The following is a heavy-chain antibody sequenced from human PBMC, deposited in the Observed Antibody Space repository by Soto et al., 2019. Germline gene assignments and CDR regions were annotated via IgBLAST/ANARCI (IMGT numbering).Heavy chain of an antibody. Sequence: QVQLEQSGAEVKKPGSSVKVSCKASEGTFRTAAISWVRQAPGQGLEWMGGIMPVFRTPDYAQKFQGRVTITADESTNTAYMELSGLRSDDTAVYYCARDNARPQLGGNYYYILDVWGQGTTITVSS. J-gene: IGHJ6*02. D-gene: IGHD2-2*01. V-gene: IGHV1-69*12. CDR1: EGTFRTAA. CDR2: IMPVFRTP. CDR3: ARDNARPQLGGNYYYILDV.